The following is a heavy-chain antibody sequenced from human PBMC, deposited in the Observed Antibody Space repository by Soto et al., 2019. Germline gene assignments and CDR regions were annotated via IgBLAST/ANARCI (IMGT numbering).Heavy chain of an antibody. CDR1: GFTFNRYW. Sequence: GSLRLSCAASGFTFNRYWMSWVRQAPGKGLEWVANIKKDGSEQYYVDSVKGRFTVSRDNAKNSLTLQMSGLRAEGTAVYYCARGSTSWYFDFWGQGTLVTVSS. CDR2: IKKDGSEQ. D-gene: IGHD2-2*01. CDR3: ARGSTSWYFDF. J-gene: IGHJ4*02. V-gene: IGHV3-7*01.